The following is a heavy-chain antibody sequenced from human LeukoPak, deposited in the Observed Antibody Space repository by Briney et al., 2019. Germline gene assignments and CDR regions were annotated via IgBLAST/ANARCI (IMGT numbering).Heavy chain of an antibody. V-gene: IGHV4-34*01. CDR3: ARGVRKWLGGAYFDY. CDR1: GGSFSGYY. CDR2: INHSGST. D-gene: IGHD5-24*01. J-gene: IGHJ4*02. Sequence: SETLSLTCAVYGGSFSGYYWSWIRQPAGKWLEWIGEINHSGSTNYNPSLKGRVTISVDTSKNQFSLQLSSVTAADTAVYYCARGVRKWLGGAYFDYWGQGTLVTVCS.